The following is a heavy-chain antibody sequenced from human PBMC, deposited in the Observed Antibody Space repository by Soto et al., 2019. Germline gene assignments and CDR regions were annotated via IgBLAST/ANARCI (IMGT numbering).Heavy chain of an antibody. Sequence: XETLSLTCSVSGGSIGGSSYYWGWIRQPPGKGLEWIANIYHSGRTHYNPSLKSRVTISVDTSKNHFSLKLTSVTAADTAVYYCARGVVPDVWGQGTAVTVSS. CDR3: ARGVVPDV. J-gene: IGHJ6*02. CDR1: GGSIGGSSYY. CDR2: IYHSGRT. D-gene: IGHD6-6*01. V-gene: IGHV4-39*02.